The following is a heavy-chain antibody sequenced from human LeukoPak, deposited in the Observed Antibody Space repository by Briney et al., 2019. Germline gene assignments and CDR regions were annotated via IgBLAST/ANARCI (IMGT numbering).Heavy chain of an antibody. J-gene: IGHJ4*02. Sequence: GGSLRLSCAASGFTFSSYAMSWVRQAPGKGLEWVSAISGSGGSAYYADSVKGRFTISRDNSKNTLYLQMNSLRAEDTAVYYCAKDARRQYDFWSGYYFDYWGQGTLVTVSS. CDR2: ISGSGGSA. CDR1: GFTFSSYA. CDR3: AKDARRQYDFWSGYYFDY. D-gene: IGHD3-3*01. V-gene: IGHV3-23*01.